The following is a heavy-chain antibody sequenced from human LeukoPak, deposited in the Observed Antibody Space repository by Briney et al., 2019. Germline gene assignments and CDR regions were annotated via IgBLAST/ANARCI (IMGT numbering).Heavy chain of an antibody. D-gene: IGHD3-10*01. Sequence: GGSLRLSCAASGFTFSSYWMHWVRQAPGKGLEWVSSISSTSSYIYYADSMKGRFTISRDNAKNSLYLQMNSLRAEDTAVYYCARALWSGPVYYGMDVWGQGTTVTVSS. CDR2: ISSTSSYI. CDR1: GFTFSSYW. J-gene: IGHJ6*02. V-gene: IGHV3-21*01. CDR3: ARALWSGPVYYGMDV.